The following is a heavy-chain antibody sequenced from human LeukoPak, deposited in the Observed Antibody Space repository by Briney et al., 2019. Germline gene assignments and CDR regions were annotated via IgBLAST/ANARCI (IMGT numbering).Heavy chain of an antibody. J-gene: IGHJ4*02. CDR3: AKDYYDSSGYPPYYFDY. CDR1: GFTFSSYA. V-gene: IGHV3-23*01. D-gene: IGHD3-22*01. CDR2: IGGSGGST. Sequence: PGGSLRLSCAASGFTFSSYAMSWVRQAPGKGLEWVSAIGGSGGSTYYADSVKGRFTISRDNSKNTLYLQMNSLRAEDTAVYYCAKDYYDSSGYPPYYFDYWGQGTLVTVSS.